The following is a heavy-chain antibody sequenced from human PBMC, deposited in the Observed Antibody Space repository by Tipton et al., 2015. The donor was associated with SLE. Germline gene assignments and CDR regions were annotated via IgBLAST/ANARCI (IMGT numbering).Heavy chain of an antibody. Sequence: TLSLTCTVSGGSISSGGYYWGWIRQPPGKGLEWIGSIYYSGSTYYNPSLKSRVTIYVDTSKNQFSLKLSSVTAADTAVYYCARSPAAGSDAFDIWGQGTMVTVSS. D-gene: IGHD6-13*01. CDR1: GGSISSGGYY. J-gene: IGHJ3*02. CDR3: ARSPAAGSDAFDI. CDR2: IYYSGST. V-gene: IGHV4-39*07.